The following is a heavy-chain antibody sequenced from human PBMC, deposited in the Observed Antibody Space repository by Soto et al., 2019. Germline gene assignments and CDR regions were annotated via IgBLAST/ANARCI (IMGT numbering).Heavy chain of an antibody. CDR2: ISAYNGNT. CDR1: GDTIASCG. CDR3: ARGYIPGYSSGWYYFDY. D-gene: IGHD6-19*01. Sequence: GVPAKVSWKASGDTIASCGSRWAQQAPGQGVEWMGWISAYNGNTNYAQKLQGRVTMTTDTSTSTAYMELRSLRSDDTAVYYCARGYIPGYSSGWYYFDYCGQGTLVTVSS. V-gene: IGHV1-18*04. J-gene: IGHJ4*02.